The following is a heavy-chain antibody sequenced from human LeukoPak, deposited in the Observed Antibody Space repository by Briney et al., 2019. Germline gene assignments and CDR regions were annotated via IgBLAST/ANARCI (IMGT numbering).Heavy chain of an antibody. Sequence: PSETLSLTCGVSGYSISSGYQWDWIRQPPGKGLEWIGTVSRTGVTYYNPSLESRVSISVDTSKNQFSLKLRSLTAADTAVYYCARAKLGGDYYYLDVWGKGTTVTVSS. V-gene: IGHV4-38-2*01. CDR1: GYSISSGYQ. D-gene: IGHD7-27*01. CDR3: ARAKLGGDYYYLDV. CDR2: VSRTGVT. J-gene: IGHJ6*03.